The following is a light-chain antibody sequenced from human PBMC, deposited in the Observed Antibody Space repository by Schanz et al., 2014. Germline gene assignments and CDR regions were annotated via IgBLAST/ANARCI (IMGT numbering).Light chain of an antibody. V-gene: IGLV2-11*01. CDR3: SSYAGSRNLV. Sequence: QSALTQPRSVSGSPGQSVTISCTGTSRDVGGYRYVSWYQQHPGKAPKLIIYDVTERPSGVPARFSGSKSGTSASLAISGLQSEDDADYYCSSYAGSRNLVFGGGTKLTVL. CDR2: DVT. CDR1: SRDVGGYRY. J-gene: IGLJ2*01.